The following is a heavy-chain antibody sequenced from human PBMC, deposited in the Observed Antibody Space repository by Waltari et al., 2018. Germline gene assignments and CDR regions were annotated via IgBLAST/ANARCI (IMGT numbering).Heavy chain of an antibody. Sequence: QVQLVQSGAEVKKPGASVKVSCKASGYTFTSYAIQWVRQAPGQGLEWMGWINAGNGDTKYSQKFQGRVTITRDTSASTAYMELSSLRSEDTAVYYCARIEHFDYWGQGTLVTVSS. CDR2: INAGNGDT. V-gene: IGHV1-3*01. CDR1: GYTFTSYA. D-gene: IGHD2-21*01. CDR3: ARIEHFDY. J-gene: IGHJ4*02.